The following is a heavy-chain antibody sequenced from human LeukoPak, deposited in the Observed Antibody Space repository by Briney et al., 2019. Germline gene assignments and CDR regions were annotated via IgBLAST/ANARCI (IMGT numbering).Heavy chain of an antibody. V-gene: IGHV3-74*01. J-gene: IGHJ4*02. CDR3: VRGGVTGQQCDN. Sequence: RGALRLSCAAPGFTFSKHWMHWVRQVPGAGLGWVSRITSDVYATNYADSLKGRFTISRDNAKNKLYLQMNSLRDEDTAVYYCVRGGVTGQQCDNWGQGTLVTVSS. CDR2: ITSDVYAT. CDR1: GFTFSKHW. D-gene: IGHD2-21*02.